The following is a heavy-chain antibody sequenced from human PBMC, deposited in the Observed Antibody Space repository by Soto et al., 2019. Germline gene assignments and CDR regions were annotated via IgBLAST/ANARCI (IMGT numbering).Heavy chain of an antibody. D-gene: IGHD1-26*01. Sequence: SQTLSLTCAISGDSVSNNIATWNWIRQSPSRGLEWLGRTYYRSKWYNDYAVSLKGRMTINPDTSKNHFSLQLNSVTPEDTAVYSCARSIVGTNKISLDVWGQGTTVTVSS. CDR3: ARSIVGTNKISLDV. V-gene: IGHV6-1*01. CDR2: TYYRSKWYN. J-gene: IGHJ6*02. CDR1: GDSVSNNIAT.